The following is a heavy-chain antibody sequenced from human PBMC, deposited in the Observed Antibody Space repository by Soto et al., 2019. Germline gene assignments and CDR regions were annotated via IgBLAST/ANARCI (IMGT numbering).Heavy chain of an antibody. CDR2: IYYSGST. CDR1: GGSIRSYY. Sequence: SETLSLTCTVSGGSIRSYYLSWIRQPPGKGLEWIGYIYYSGSTNYYPSLKSRVTISVDTSKNQFSLKLSSVTAADTAVYYCARERPDGSRLDPWGQGTLVTVSS. J-gene: IGHJ5*02. CDR3: ARERPDGSRLDP. D-gene: IGHD6-13*01. V-gene: IGHV4-59*12.